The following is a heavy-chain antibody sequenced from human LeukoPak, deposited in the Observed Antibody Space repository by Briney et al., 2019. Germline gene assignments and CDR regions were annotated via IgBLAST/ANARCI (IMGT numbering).Heavy chain of an antibody. J-gene: IGHJ4*02. V-gene: IGHV4-61*01. CDR1: GGSISSGSYY. Sequence: SETLSLTCTVSGGSISSGSYYWSWIRQPPGKGLEWIGEINQRGVTTYNPSLKSRATLSVDTSKRQFSLRLPSVTAADTAVYYCGSLQQIRGLTVFDYWGQGALVTVSS. CDR2: INQRGVT. D-gene: IGHD3-10*01. CDR3: GSLQQIRGLTVFDY.